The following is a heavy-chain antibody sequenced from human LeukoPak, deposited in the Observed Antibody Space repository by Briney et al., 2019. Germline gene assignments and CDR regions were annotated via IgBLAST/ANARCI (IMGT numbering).Heavy chain of an antibody. D-gene: IGHD5-18*01. CDR1: GCSISSYY. V-gene: IGHV4-59*08. J-gene: IGHJ4*02. CDR2: IYYSGST. CDR3: ARRTAMAYFDY. Sequence: SETLSLTCTVSGCSISSYYWSWIRQPPGKGLEWIGYIYYSGSTNYNPSLKSRVTISVDTSKNQFSLKLSSVTAADTAVYYCARRTAMAYFDYWGQGTLVTVSS.